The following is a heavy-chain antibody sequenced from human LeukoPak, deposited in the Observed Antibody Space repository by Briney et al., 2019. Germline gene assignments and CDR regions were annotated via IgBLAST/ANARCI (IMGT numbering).Heavy chain of an antibody. J-gene: IGHJ6*03. D-gene: IGHD2-2*01. V-gene: IGHV1-69*13. CDR1: GGTFSSYA. Sequence: SVKVSCKASGGTFSSYAISWVRQAPGQGLEWMGGIIPIFGTANYAQKFQGRVTITADGSTSTAYMELSSLRSEDTAVYYCARAFVDYCSSTSCYSAYYMDVWGKGTTVTVSS. CDR3: ARAFVDYCSSTSCYSAYYMDV. CDR2: IIPIFGTA.